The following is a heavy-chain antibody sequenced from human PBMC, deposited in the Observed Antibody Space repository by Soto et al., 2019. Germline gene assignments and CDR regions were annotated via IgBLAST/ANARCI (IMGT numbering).Heavy chain of an antibody. CDR3: ARAPYDNIWGSYRYIDF. V-gene: IGHV4-34*01. CDR2: INDSGST. CDR1: GGSFSGYY. D-gene: IGHD3-16*02. J-gene: IGHJ4*02. Sequence: SETLSLTCAVYGGSFSGYYHWTWTRQPPGKGLEWIGEINDSGSTDYNPALESRVTISADTSKNNFSLKLRSVTAADTAVYYCARAPYDNIWGSYRYIDFWGQGALVTVSS.